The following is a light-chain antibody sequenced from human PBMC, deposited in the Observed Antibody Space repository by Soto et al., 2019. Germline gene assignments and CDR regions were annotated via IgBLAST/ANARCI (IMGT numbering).Light chain of an antibody. CDR3: QQVNTFPVT. CDR1: QGISSY. J-gene: IGKJ5*01. V-gene: IGKV1-9*01. Sequence: DIPLTQSPSFLSASIGDRVTITCRAIQGISSYLAWYQQTQGRAPKLLIYASSTLQSGVPSRFSGSGSVTEFTITISSLQTDDFATYYGQQVNTFPVTFGQGTRLDI. CDR2: ASS.